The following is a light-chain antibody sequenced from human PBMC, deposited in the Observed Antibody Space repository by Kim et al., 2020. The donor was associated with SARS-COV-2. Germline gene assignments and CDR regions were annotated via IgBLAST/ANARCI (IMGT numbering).Light chain of an antibody. CDR2: AKS. V-gene: IGKV1-27*01. Sequence: DIQMTQSPSFLSASVGDRVTITCRASQGISNYLAWYQQEPGKAPKLLIYAKSTLKSGVPSRFSGSGSGTDFTLTINSLQPEDVATYYCQKYNIPPYTLGQGKKLE. CDR1: QGISNY. J-gene: IGKJ2*01. CDR3: QKYNIPPYT.